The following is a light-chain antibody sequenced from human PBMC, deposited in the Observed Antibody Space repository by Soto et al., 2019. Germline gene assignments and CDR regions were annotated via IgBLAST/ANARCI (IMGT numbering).Light chain of an antibody. V-gene: IGKV1-5*03. Sequence: IQMTQSPSTLSASVGDRVTITCRASQTINTWVAWYQQRPGKAPQLLIYEASSLEPGVPSRFGGSGSGTDFTLTISSLQPDDFATYYCQQYEIYPLTFGGGTHVE. CDR1: QTINTW. J-gene: IGKJ4*01. CDR3: QQYEIYPLT. CDR2: EAS.